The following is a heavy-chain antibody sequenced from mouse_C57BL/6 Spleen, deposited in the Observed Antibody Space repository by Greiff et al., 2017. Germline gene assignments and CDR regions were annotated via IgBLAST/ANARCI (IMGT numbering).Heavy chain of an antibody. CDR2: IYPGDGDT. CDR1: GYAFSSSW. CDR3: AREDYYGNYFDY. Sequence: VQLQESGPELVKPGASVKISCKASGYAFSSSWMNWVKQRPGKGLEWIGRIYPGDGDTNYNGKFKGKATLTADKSSSTAYMQLSSLTSEDSAVYFCAREDYYGNYFDYWGQGTTLTVSS. J-gene: IGHJ2*01. D-gene: IGHD2-1*01. V-gene: IGHV1-82*01.